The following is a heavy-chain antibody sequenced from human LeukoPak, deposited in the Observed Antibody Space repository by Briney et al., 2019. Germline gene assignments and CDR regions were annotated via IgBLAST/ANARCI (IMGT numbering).Heavy chain of an antibody. CDR3: ATPDYGGNSDWYFDL. Sequence: SETLSLTCAVYGGSFSGYYWSWIRQPPGKGLEWIGESNHSGSTNYNPSLKSRVTISVDTSKNQFSLKLSSVTAADTAVYYCATPDYGGNSDWYFDLWGRGTLVTVSS. D-gene: IGHD4-23*01. V-gene: IGHV4-34*01. CDR2: SNHSGST. J-gene: IGHJ2*01. CDR1: GGSFSGYY.